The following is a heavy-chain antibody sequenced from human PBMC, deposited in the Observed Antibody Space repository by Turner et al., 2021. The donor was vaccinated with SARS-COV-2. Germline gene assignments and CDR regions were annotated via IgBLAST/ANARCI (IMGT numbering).Heavy chain of an antibody. Sequence: EVQLVESGGGLLQPGGALRLSFAASGFTVSSNYMSWVRQAPGKGLEWVSVIYSGGSTYYADSVKGRFTISRDNSKNTLYLQMNSLRAEDTAVYYCARQLTTVTTWFDPWGQGTLVTVSS. CDR2: IYSGGST. CDR3: ARQLTTVTTWFDP. D-gene: IGHD4-17*01. CDR1: GFTVSSNY. V-gene: IGHV3-53*01. J-gene: IGHJ5*02.